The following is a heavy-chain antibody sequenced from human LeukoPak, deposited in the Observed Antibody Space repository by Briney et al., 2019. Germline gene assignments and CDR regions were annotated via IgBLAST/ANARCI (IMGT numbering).Heavy chain of an antibody. CDR1: GYTFTSYG. V-gene: IGHV1-18*04. CDR3: GRNRGGGWLGNFQH. CDR2: ISAYNDNT. J-gene: IGHJ1*01. Sequence: ASVKVSCKASGYTFTSYGISWVRQAPGQGLEWMGWISAYNDNTNYSQKLQGRVTMTTDTSTSTAYMELRSLRSDDTAVYYCGRNRGGGWLGNFQHWGQGTLVTVSS. D-gene: IGHD6-19*01.